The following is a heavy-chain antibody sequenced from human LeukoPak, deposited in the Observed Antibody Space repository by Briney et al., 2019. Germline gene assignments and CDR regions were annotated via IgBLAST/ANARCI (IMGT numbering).Heavy chain of an antibody. CDR1: GGSISSYY. Sequence: KPSETLSLTCTVSGGSISSYYWSWIRQPPGKGLEWIGYIYYSGSTNYNPSLKSRVTISVDTSKNQFSLKLSSVTAADTAVYYCAGIAAALTAPFDYWGQGTLVTVSS. D-gene: IGHD6-13*01. V-gene: IGHV4-59*12. J-gene: IGHJ4*02. CDR2: IYYSGST. CDR3: AGIAAALTAPFDY.